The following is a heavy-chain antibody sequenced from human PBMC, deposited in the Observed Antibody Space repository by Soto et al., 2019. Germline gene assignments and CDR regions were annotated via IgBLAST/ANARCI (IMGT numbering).Heavy chain of an antibody. CDR2: ISYDGSNK. CDR3: AKDFRDSMTTVSPKDWFDP. V-gene: IGHV3-30*18. D-gene: IGHD4-4*01. CDR1: GFTFSSYG. J-gene: IGHJ5*02. Sequence: GSLRLSCAASGFTFSSYGMHWVRQAPGKGLEWVAVISYDGSNKYYADSVKGRFTISRDNSKNTLYLQMNSLRAEDTAVYYCAKDFRDSMTTVSPKDWFDPWGQGTLVTVSS.